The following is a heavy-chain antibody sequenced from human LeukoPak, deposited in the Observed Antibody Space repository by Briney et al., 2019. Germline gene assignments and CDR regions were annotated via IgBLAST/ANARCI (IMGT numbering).Heavy chain of an antibody. Sequence: SVKVSCKASGGTFSSYAISWVRQAPGQGLEWMGGIISIFGTANYAQKFQGRVTITADESTSTAYMELSSLRSEDTAVYYCARARGQVYYYYGMDVWGQGTTVTVSS. J-gene: IGHJ6*02. CDR3: ARARGQVYYYYGMDV. V-gene: IGHV1-69*13. CDR1: GGTFSSYA. CDR2: IISIFGTA.